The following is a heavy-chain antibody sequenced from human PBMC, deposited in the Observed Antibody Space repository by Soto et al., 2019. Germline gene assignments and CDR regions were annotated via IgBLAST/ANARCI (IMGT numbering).Heavy chain of an antibody. V-gene: IGHV1-69*01. CDR1: GGTFSSYA. Sequence: QVQLVQSGAEVKKPGSSVKVSCKASGGTFSSYAISWVRQAPGQGLEWMGGIIHIFGTANYAQKFQGRVTITADESTSTAYMELSSLRSEDTAVYYCARVAHYGSGSYYPWYYYYGMDVWGQGTTVTVSS. CDR3: ARVAHYGSGSYYPWYYYYGMDV. CDR2: IIHIFGTA. D-gene: IGHD3-10*01. J-gene: IGHJ6*02.